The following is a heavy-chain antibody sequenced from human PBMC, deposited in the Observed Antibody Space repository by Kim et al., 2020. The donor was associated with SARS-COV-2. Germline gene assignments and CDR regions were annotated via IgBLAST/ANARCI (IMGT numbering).Heavy chain of an antibody. V-gene: IGHV3-23*01. CDR1: GFSVGGYA. J-gene: IGHJ4*02. Sequence: GGSLRLSCAASGFSVGGYAITWVRQAPGKGLEWVSGINEFGTTTYHADSVKGRFTISRDESKNTLYLQMNSLRAEDTAVYYCAKDLLFFTYWGQGTLVTVSS. D-gene: IGHD3-10*02. CDR3: AKDLLFFTY. CDR2: INEFGTTT.